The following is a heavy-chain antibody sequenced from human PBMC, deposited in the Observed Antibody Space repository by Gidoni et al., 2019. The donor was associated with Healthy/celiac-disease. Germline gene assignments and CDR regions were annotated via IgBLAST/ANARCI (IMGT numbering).Heavy chain of an antibody. CDR1: GFTFSDYY. J-gene: IGHJ6*02. D-gene: IGHD3-3*01. Sequence: QVQLVESGGGLVKPGGSLRLSCAASGFTFSDYYMSWIRQAPGKGLEWVSYISSSGSTIYYADSVKGRFTISRDNAKNSLYLQMNSLRAEDTAVYYCARVGRHLYYDFWRSYHYYGMDVWGQGTTVTVSS. CDR2: ISSSGSTI. CDR3: ARVGRHLYYDFWRSYHYYGMDV. V-gene: IGHV3-11*01.